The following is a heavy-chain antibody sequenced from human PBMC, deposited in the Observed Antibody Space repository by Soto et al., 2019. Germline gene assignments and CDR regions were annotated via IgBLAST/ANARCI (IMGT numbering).Heavy chain of an antibody. Sequence: KPSETLSLTCTVSGGSISSYYWSWIRQPPGKGLEWIGYIYYSGSTNYNPSLKSRVTISVDTSKNQFSLKLSSVTAADTAVYYCASGSGQNSYYFDYWGQGTLVTVSS. V-gene: IGHV4-59*01. D-gene: IGHD3-10*01. J-gene: IGHJ4*02. CDR1: GGSISSYY. CDR2: IYYSGST. CDR3: ASGSGQNSYYFDY.